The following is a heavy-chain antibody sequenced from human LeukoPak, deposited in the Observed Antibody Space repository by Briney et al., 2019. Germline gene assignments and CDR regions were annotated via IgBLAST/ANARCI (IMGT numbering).Heavy chain of an antibody. CDR2: INPNSGGT. CDR1: GYTFTGYY. CDR3: ASRFSQWLLFDAFDI. D-gene: IGHD3-3*01. Sequence: ASVKVSCKASGYTFTGYYMHWVRQAPGQGLEWMGRINPNSGGTNYAQKFQGRVTMTRDTSISTAYMELSRLRSDDTAVYPCASRFSQWLLFDAFDIWGQGTMVTVSS. J-gene: IGHJ3*02. V-gene: IGHV1-2*06.